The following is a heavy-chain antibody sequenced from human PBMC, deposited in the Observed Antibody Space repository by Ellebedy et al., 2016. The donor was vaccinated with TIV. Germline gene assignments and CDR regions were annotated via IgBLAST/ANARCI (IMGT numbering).Heavy chain of an antibody. CDR1: CFGVKTNY. Sequence: GESLKISCAACCFGVKTNYMNWVRQAPGKGLEWVSSISSSSNYIDYADSVKGRFTISRDNAKNSLYLQMNSLRAEDTAVYYCARRVGGSYLHFDYWGQGTLVTVSS. V-gene: IGHV3-21*01. CDR3: ARRVGGSYLHFDY. D-gene: IGHD3-16*02. J-gene: IGHJ4*02. CDR2: ISSSSNYI.